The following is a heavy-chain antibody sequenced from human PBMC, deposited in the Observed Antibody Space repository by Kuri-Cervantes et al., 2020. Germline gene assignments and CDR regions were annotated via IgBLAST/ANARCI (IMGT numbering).Heavy chain of an antibody. V-gene: IGHV4-30-4*01. CDR1: GGSISSGDYY. CDR3: ASNSFDSSAYYYFDY. J-gene: IGHJ4*02. Sequence: SETLSLTCTVSGGSISSGDYYWSWIRQPPGKVLEWIGYIYYSGSTFYNPSLKSRVTISVDTSKNQFSLKLTSVTAADTAVYYCASNSFDSSAYYYFDYWGQGTLVTDSS. D-gene: IGHD3-22*01. CDR2: IYYSGST.